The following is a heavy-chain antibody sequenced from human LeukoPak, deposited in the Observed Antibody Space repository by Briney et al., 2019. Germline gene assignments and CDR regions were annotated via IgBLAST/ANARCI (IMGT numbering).Heavy chain of an antibody. CDR2: TYNGGST. V-gene: IGHV4-61*01. Sequence: SETLSLTCTVSGGSVSSSIYHWFWIRQPPGRGLEWIGFTYNGGSTYYNPSLKSRVTISVDMAKNQFSLKVMSVTAADTAVYYCVRGHGGYWGQGTLVTVSS. J-gene: IGHJ4*02. CDR3: VRGHGGY. CDR1: GGSVSSSIYH.